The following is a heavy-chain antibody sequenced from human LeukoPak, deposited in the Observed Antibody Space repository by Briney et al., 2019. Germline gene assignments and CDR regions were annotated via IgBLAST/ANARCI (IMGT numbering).Heavy chain of an antibody. J-gene: IGHJ5*02. D-gene: IGHD2-8*01. CDR3: ARALGYCTNAVCQTWAVPGP. CDR1: GYTFTSYA. Sequence: ASVKVSCKASGYTFTSYAMNWVRQAPGQGLEGMGWININTGNPTYAQGFTGRFVFSLDTSVSTAYLQISSLKAEDTAVYYCARALGYCTNAVCQTWAVPGPWGQGTLVTVSS. CDR2: ININTGNP. V-gene: IGHV7-4-1*02.